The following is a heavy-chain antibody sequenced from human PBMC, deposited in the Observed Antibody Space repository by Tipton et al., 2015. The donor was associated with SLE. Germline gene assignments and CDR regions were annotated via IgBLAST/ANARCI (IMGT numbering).Heavy chain of an antibody. CDR2: IYSSCST. Sequence: GSLRLSCAASGFTVSSNYMSWVRQAPGKGLDWVSVIYSSCSTYYADSVKGRFTISRANSKNTLYLQMNSLRAEDTAVYYCATRSYLPLKGWGQGTLVSVSS. V-gene: IGHV3-53*01. D-gene: IGHD3-10*01. J-gene: IGHJ4*02. CDR3: ATRSYLPLKG. CDR1: GFTVSSNY.